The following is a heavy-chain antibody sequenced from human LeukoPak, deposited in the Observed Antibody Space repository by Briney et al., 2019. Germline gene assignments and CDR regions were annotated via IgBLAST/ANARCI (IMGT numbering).Heavy chain of an antibody. CDR2: IYTSGST. D-gene: IGHD2-2*01. J-gene: IGHJ4*02. CDR3: ARESDGPAAEIDY. Sequence: PSQTLSLTCTVSGVSISSGSYYWRWLRQPAGKGLEWIGRIYTSGSTNYNPSLKSRVTISVDTSKNQFSLKLSSVTAADTAVYYCARESDGPAAEIDYWGQGTLVTVSS. V-gene: IGHV4-61*02. CDR1: GVSISSGSYY.